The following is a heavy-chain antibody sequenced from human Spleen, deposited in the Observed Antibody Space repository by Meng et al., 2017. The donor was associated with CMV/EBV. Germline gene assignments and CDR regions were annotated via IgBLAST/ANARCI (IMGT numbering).Heavy chain of an antibody. D-gene: IGHD3-3*01. V-gene: IGHV3-64*02. CDR3: ARDFDDFWSGYYTGEAFDI. CDR1: GFTFSSYA. J-gene: IGHJ3*02. Sequence: GESLKISCAASGFTFSSYAMHWVRQAPGKGLEYVSAISYNGGTTYYADSVKGRFTISRDNSKNTLYLQMGSLRAEDMAVYYCARDFDDFWSGYYTGEAFDIWGQGTMVTVSS. CDR2: ISYNGGTT.